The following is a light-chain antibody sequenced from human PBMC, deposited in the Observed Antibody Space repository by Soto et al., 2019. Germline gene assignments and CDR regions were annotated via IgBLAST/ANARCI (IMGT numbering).Light chain of an antibody. CDR1: SSDVGGYNY. J-gene: IGLJ1*01. V-gene: IGLV2-14*03. Sequence: QSALTQPASVSGSPGESITISCTGTSSDVGGYNYVSWYQHHPGKAPKLLLYDVGDRPSGVSYRFSGSKSGNTASLTISGLQAADEADYFCSSFTSSMTNVFGSGTKLTVL. CDR2: DVG. CDR3: SSFTSSMTNV.